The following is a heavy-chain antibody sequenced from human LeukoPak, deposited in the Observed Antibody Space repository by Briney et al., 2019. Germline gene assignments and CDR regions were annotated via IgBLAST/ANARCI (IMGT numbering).Heavy chain of an antibody. V-gene: IGHV3-23*01. D-gene: IGHD1-26*01. CDR3: AKDGDTVSGTYYFDMDV. CDR2: ISGSGGST. J-gene: IGHJ6*03. CDR1: GFIFDDYG. Sequence: GGSLRLSSAASGFIFDDYGMSWVRQAPGKGLEWVSAISGSGGSTYYADSVKGRFTISRDNSKNTLYLQMNSLRAEDTALYYCAKDGDTVSGTYYFDMDVWGKGTTVTISS.